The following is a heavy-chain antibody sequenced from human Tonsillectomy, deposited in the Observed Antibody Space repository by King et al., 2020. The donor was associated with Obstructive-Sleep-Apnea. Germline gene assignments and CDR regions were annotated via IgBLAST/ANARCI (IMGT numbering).Heavy chain of an antibody. CDR2: IKSKSDGVTT. D-gene: IGHD3-9*01. CDR1: GFTFNNAW. CDR3: TTVSLRSFDWLLEGGYYFDY. V-gene: IGHV3-15*01. J-gene: IGHJ4*02. Sequence: VQLVESGGGLVKPGGSLRLSCSASGFTFNNAWMSWVRHAPGKGLEWVGRIKSKSDGVTTDYAALVKGRFTISSDDSKTTLYLQMNSLKTEDTAVYFCTTVSLRSFDWLLEGGYYFDYWGQGTLVTVSS.